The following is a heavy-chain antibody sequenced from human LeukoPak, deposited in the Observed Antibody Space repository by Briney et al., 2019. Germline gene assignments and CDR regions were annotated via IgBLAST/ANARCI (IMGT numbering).Heavy chain of an antibody. J-gene: IGHJ4*02. V-gene: IGHV4-39*07. Sequence: SETLSLTCTVSGGSISSSSHYWAWIRQPPGKGLEWIATIYYTGSTYYNPSLRSRVTIFDDTSKNQLSLRLNSVTAADTAVYYCAREMNYYDSTGYYLHYLDYWGQGTLVTVSS. CDR2: IYYTGST. D-gene: IGHD3-22*01. CDR1: GGSISSSSHY. CDR3: AREMNYYDSTGYYLHYLDY.